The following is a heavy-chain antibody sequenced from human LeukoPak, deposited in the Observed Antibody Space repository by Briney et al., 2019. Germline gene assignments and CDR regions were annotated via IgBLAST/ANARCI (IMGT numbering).Heavy chain of an antibody. CDR3: ARLSPRLDYYYGMVV. Sequence: GGSLRLSCAGSGFSFSDYCMSWIRQAPGKGLEWVSYISSTSTYTNYADSVRGRFTISRDNAKNSLYLQMNSLRAEDTAVYYCARLSPRLDYYYGMVVWGQGTTVTVSS. CDR2: ISSTSTYT. V-gene: IGHV3-11*03. J-gene: IGHJ6*02. CDR1: GFSFSDYC.